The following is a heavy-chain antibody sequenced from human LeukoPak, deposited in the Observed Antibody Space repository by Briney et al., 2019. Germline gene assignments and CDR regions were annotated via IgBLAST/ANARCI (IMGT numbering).Heavy chain of an antibody. J-gene: IGHJ4*02. D-gene: IGHD6-19*01. CDR3: ARAVAVAGTYDY. CDR2: ISYDGSNK. V-gene: IGHV3-30*04. Sequence: PGGSLRLSCAASGFTFSSYAMHWVRQAPGKGLEWVAVISYDGSNKYYADSVKGRFTISRDNSKNTLYLQMNSLRAEDTAVYYCARAVAVAGTYDYWGQGTLVTVSS. CDR1: GFTFSSYA.